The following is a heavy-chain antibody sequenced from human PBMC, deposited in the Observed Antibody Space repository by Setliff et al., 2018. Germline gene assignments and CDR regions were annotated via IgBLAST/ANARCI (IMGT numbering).Heavy chain of an antibody. CDR3: ARGGSIYDHVWGSYRFVDS. CDR1: GGSISSRSYY. Sequence: SETLSLTCTVSGGSISSRSYYWGWIRQPPGKGLEWIGSIYHSGSSYYNPSLRSRVTISGDTSKNQFSLILRSVTAADTAVYYCARGGSIYDHVWGSYRFVDSWGQGTLVTVSS. D-gene: IGHD3-16*02. J-gene: IGHJ4*02. V-gene: IGHV4-39*07. CDR2: IYHSGSS.